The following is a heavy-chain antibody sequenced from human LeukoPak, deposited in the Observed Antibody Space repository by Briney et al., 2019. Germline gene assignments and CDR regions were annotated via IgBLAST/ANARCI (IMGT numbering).Heavy chain of an antibody. Sequence: GGSLRLSCVASGFTFRSYAMNWVRQAPGKGLEWVSGISESGVGTNYADSVKGRFTTSRDNSKNTLYLQMNSLRAEDTAVYYCAKVKVGATIDYWGQGTLVTVSS. CDR2: ISESGVGT. CDR1: GFTFRSYA. D-gene: IGHD1-26*01. CDR3: AKVKVGATIDY. J-gene: IGHJ4*02. V-gene: IGHV3-23*01.